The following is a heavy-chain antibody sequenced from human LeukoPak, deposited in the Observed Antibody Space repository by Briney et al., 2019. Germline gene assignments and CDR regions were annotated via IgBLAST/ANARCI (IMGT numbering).Heavy chain of an antibody. CDR3: AKAGSGYSVYYFDY. Sequence: GGFLRLSCAVSGFTFDDYAMHWVRQAPGKGLEWVSLISWDGGSTYYADSVKGRFTISRDNSKNSLYLQMNSLRAEDTALYYCAKAGSGYSVYYFDYWGQGTLVTVSS. CDR1: GFTFDDYA. CDR2: ISWDGGST. J-gene: IGHJ4*02. V-gene: IGHV3-43D*04. D-gene: IGHD3-22*01.